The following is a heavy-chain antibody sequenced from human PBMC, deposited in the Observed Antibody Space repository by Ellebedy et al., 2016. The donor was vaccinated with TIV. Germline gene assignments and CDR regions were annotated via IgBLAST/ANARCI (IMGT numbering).Heavy chain of an antibody. D-gene: IGHD3-16*01. CDR1: GFTFSSYA. Sequence: GGSLRLSCTGSGFTFSSYAMTWVRQAPGKGLEWVSAITSGTTYYADSVRGRFTISRDNSKNTLYLQMNSLGAEDTAIYYCAKTLWPGGSALFDNWGQGTLVSVSS. CDR2: ITSGTT. J-gene: IGHJ4*02. V-gene: IGHV3-23*01. CDR3: AKTLWPGGSALFDN.